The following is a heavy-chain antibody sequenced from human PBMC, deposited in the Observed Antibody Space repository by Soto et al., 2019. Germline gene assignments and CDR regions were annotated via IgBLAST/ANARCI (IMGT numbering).Heavy chain of an antibody. V-gene: IGHV4-59*01. CDR3: VRDTMVRGVIMSYDYGMDV. CDR2: IYYSGST. J-gene: IGHJ6*02. Sequence: SETLSLTCTVSGGSISSYYWSWIRQPPGKGLEWIGYIYYSGSTNYNPSLKSRVTISVDTSKNQFSLKLSSVTAADTAVYYCVRDTMVRGVIMSYDYGMDVWGQGTTVTVSS. CDR1: GGSISSYY. D-gene: IGHD3-10*01.